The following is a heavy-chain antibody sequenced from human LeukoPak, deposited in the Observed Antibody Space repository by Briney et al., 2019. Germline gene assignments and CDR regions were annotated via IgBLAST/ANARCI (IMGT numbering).Heavy chain of an antibody. V-gene: IGHV4-34*01. CDR3: ARERSSRCSSTSCYSDAFDI. Sequence: PSETLSLTCAVYGGSFSGYYWSWIRQPPGKGLEWIGEINHSGSTNYNPSLKSRVTISVDKSKNQFSLKVNSVTAADTAVYYCARERSSRCSSTSCYSDAFDIWGQGTMVTVSS. D-gene: IGHD2-2*01. CDR2: INHSGST. CDR1: GGSFSGYY. J-gene: IGHJ3*02.